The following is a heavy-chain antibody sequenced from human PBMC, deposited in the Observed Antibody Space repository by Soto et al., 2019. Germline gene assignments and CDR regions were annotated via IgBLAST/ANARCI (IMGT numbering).Heavy chain of an antibody. V-gene: IGHV3-30*18. CDR3: AKIMSYYDSSGYYYLAFDI. CDR1: GFTFSSYG. D-gene: IGHD3-22*01. J-gene: IGHJ3*02. CDR2: ISYDGSNK. Sequence: QVQLVESGGGVVQPGRSLRLSCAASGFTFSSYGMHWVRQAPGKGLEWVAVISYDGSNKYYADSVKGRFTISRDNSKNTLYLQMNSLRAEDTAVYYCAKIMSYYDSSGYYYLAFDIWGQGTMVTVSS.